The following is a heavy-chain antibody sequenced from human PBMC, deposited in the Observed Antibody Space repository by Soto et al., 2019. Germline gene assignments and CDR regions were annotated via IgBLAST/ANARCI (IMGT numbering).Heavy chain of an antibody. Sequence: SETLSLTCTVSGGSISSYYWSWIRQPPGKGLEWIGYIYYSGSTNYNPSLKSRVTISVDTSKNQFSLKLSSVTAADTAVYYCARDSYADSYPPPPYNWFDPWGQGTLVTVPQ. J-gene: IGHJ5*02. CDR1: GGSISSYY. CDR3: ARDSYADSYPPPPYNWFDP. D-gene: IGHD3-16*01. CDR2: IYYSGST. V-gene: IGHV4-59*01.